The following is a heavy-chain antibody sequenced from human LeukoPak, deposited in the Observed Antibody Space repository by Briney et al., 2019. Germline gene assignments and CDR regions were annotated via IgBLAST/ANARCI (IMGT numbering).Heavy chain of an antibody. CDR2: ISYDGSNK. CDR1: GFTFSSYG. J-gene: IGHJ4*02. V-gene: IGHV3-30*18. Sequence: GGSLRLSCAASGFTFSSYGMHWVRQAPGKGLEWVAVISYDGSNKYYADSVKGRFTISRDNSKNTLYLQMSSLRAEDTAVYYCAKAHGEYYFDYWGQGTLVTVSS. CDR3: AKAHGEYYFDY.